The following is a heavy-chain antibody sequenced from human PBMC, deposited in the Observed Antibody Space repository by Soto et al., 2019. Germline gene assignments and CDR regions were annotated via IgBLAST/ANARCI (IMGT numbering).Heavy chain of an antibody. V-gene: IGHV4-59*01. CDR1: GGSISSYY. CDR2: IYYSGST. Sequence: PSETLSLTCTVSGGSISSYYWSWIRQPPGKGLEWVGHIYYSGSTNYNPSLNNRVTISVDTSKNHFSLQLTSVTAADTAVYYCARGAGFSYASTWFDIWGQGTLVTVSS. CDR3: ARGAGFSYASTWFDI. D-gene: IGHD5-18*01. J-gene: IGHJ5*02.